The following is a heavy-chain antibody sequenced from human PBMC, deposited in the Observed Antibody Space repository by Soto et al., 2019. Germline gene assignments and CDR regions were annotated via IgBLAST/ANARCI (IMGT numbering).Heavy chain of an antibody. Sequence: SQPLSVTNTVSGGSISVYYWSWILKKPGKGLEWIAFIHFTGKTSYTPSLKSRVTISLGTPKNQFSLKLNSVTAADTAVYYCARHMDTTGNEAFDSWGQGALVTVS. CDR2: IHFTGKT. D-gene: IGHD1-1*01. J-gene: IGHJ4*02. CDR1: GGSISVYY. CDR3: ARHMDTTGNEAFDS. V-gene: IGHV4-59*08.